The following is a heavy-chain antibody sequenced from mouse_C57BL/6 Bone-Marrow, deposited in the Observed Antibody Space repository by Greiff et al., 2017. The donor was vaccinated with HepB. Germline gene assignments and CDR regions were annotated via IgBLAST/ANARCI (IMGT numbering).Heavy chain of an antibody. CDR2: IYPRDGST. D-gene: IGHD2-4*01. CDR3: ARGGYYDYDRYYAMDY. J-gene: IGHJ4*01. V-gene: IGHV1-78*01. Sequence: VQVVESDAELVKPGASVKISCKVSGYTFTDHTIHWMKQRPEQGLEWIGYIYPRDGSTKYNEKFKGKATLTADKSSSTAYMQLNSLTSEDSAVYFCARGGYYDYDRYYAMDYWGQGTSVTVSS. CDR1: GYTFTDHT.